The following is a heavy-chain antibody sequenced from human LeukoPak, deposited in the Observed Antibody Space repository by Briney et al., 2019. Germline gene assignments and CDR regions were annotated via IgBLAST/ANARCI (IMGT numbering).Heavy chain of an antibody. V-gene: IGHV4-61*01. D-gene: IGHD3-10*01. CDR3: ARDPGPNRDLPFDY. CDR1: GGSVSSGRYY. Sequence: SETLSLTCTVSGGSVSSGRYYWSWIRQPPGKGLEWIGYIYHSGSTYYNPSLKSRVTISVDTSKNQFSLKLSSVTAADTAVYYCARDPGPNRDLPFDYWGQGTLVTVSS. CDR2: IYHSGST. J-gene: IGHJ4*02.